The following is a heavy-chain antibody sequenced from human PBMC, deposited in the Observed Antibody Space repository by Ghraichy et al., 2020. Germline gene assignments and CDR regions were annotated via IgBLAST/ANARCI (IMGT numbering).Heavy chain of an antibody. Sequence: SQTLSLTCAISGDSVSSNSAAWNWIRQSPSRGLEWLGRTYYRSKWYNDYAVSVKSRITINPDTSKNQFSLQLNSVTPEDTAVYYCARDLRDGGEQRVPPKPYYYYYMDVWGKGTTVTVSS. J-gene: IGHJ6*03. CDR2: TYYRSKWYN. CDR1: GDSVSSNSAA. CDR3: ARDLRDGGEQRVPPKPYYYYYMDV. V-gene: IGHV6-1*01. D-gene: IGHD6-6*01.